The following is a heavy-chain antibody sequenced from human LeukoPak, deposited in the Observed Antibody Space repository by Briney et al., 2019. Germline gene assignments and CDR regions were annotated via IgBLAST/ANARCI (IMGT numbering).Heavy chain of an antibody. CDR1: GFTFSSYR. CDR3: ARGETSVTSYLHP. D-gene: IGHD1-26*01. V-gene: IGHV3-48*02. Sequence: GGSLRLSRAPSGFTFSSYRMNGVGQAPGKGLQWVSFISTTNSRICYADSVKGRFTISRDNAKHSLYLQMDSVRDEDTAVYCCARGETSVTSYLHPWRQGTMVSVSS. J-gene: IGHJ5*02. CDR2: ISTTNSRI.